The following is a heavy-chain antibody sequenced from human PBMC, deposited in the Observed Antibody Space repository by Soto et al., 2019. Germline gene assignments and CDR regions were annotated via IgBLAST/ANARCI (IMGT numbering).Heavy chain of an antibody. V-gene: IGHV1-2*04. D-gene: IGHD3-10*01. J-gene: IGHJ3*02. CDR3: ARSQGFGDGAFDI. CDR1: GYTFTGYY. Sequence: QVQLVQSGAEVKKPGASVKVSCKASGYTFTGYYMHWVRQAPGQGLEWMGWINPNSGGTNYAQKFQGWVTMTRDTSISTAYMELCRLRSDDTAVYYCARSQGFGDGAFDIWGQGTMVTVSS. CDR2: INPNSGGT.